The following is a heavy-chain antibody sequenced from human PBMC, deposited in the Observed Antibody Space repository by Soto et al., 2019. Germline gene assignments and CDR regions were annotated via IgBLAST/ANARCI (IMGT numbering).Heavy chain of an antibody. J-gene: IGHJ5*02. V-gene: IGHV5-10-1*01. CDR1: GYSFTTYW. CDR2: IDPRDSYT. D-gene: IGHD1-7*01. CDR3: EREKSDLELFNWLDP. Sequence: PGESLKISCEASGYSFTTYWISWVRQMPGKGLEWMGAIDPRDSYTKYSPSFQGHVTISVDKSISTAYLQWNSLKASDTAIYYCEREKSDLELFNWLDPWGQGTLVTVYS.